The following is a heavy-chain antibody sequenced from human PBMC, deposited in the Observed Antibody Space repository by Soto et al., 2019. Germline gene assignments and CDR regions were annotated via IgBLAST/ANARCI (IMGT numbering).Heavy chain of an antibody. Sequence: SETLSLTCTVSGGSISSGDYYWSWIRQPPGKGLEWIGYIYYSGSTYYNPSLKSRVTISVDTSKNQFSLKLSSVTAADTAVYYCASFIAVARRVDYWGQGTLVTVSS. J-gene: IGHJ4*02. CDR3: ASFIAVARRVDY. CDR1: GGSISSGDYY. V-gene: IGHV4-30-4*01. D-gene: IGHD6-19*01. CDR2: IYYSGST.